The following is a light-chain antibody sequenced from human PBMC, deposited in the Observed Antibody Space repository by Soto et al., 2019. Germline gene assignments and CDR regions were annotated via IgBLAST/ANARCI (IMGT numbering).Light chain of an antibody. CDR3: QQRLNWPLT. V-gene: IGKV3-11*01. J-gene: IGKJ3*01. Sequence: EIVLTQSPGTLYLFPGDRATLACRASTRLFNGYLAWFQQNPGQAHRLLIYDASSRAAGVTARVTGGGSGSDVTLAISSLERVYFAVDYWQQRLNWPLTVGPGTKVDLK. CDR2: DAS. CDR1: TRLFNGY.